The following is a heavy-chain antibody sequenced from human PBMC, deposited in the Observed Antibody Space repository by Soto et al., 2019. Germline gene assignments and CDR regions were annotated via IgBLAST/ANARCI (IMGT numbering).Heavy chain of an antibody. D-gene: IGHD3-10*01. CDR3: ARQDYDSGSYFSPSPRYYYGMDA. CDR1: GYSFTSYW. V-gene: IGHV5-10-1*01. J-gene: IGHJ6*02. Sequence: PGESLKISCKGSGYSFTSYWISWVRQMPGKGLEWMGRIDPSDSYTNYSPSFQGHVTISADKSISTAYLQWSSLKASDTAMYYCARQDYDSGSYFSPSPRYYYGMDAWGQGTTVTVSS. CDR2: IDPSDSYT.